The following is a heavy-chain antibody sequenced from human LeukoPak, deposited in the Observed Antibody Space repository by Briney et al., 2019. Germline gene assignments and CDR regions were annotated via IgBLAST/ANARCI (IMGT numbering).Heavy chain of an antibody. CDR1: GFTFSSYA. CDR3: ANRYSGYEYYYYYGMDV. J-gene: IGHJ6*02. CDR2: ISGSGGST. Sequence: GGSLRLSCAASGFTFSSYAMSWVRQAPGKGLEWVSAISGSGGSTYYAGSVKGRFTISRDNSKNTLYLQMNSLRAEDTAVYYCANRYSGYEYYYYYGMDVWGQGTTVTVPS. D-gene: IGHD5-12*01. V-gene: IGHV3-23*01.